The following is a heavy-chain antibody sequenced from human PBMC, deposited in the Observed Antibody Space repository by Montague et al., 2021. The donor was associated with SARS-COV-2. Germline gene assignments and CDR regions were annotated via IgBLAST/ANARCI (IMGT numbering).Heavy chain of an antibody. V-gene: IGHV3-53*01. J-gene: IGHJ6*02. CDR2: FYAGGDT. Sequence: SLRLSCAASGFTVTDTYMTWVRQPPGKGLEWVSVFYAGGDTYYADSVKGRFTIFRDSSNLYVQLNNLRAEDTAVYYFAGDEFYYNSASYAMDLWGQGTTVTVSS. CDR3: AGDEFYYNSASYAMDL. D-gene: IGHD3-10*01. CDR1: GFTVTDTY.